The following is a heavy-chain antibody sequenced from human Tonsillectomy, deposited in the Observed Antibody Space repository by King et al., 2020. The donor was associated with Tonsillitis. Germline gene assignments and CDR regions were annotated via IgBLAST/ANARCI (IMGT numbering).Heavy chain of an antibody. CDR1: GYTFMSYG. Sequence: QLVQSGPEVKKPGASVKVSCKASGYTFMSYGLSWVRQAPGQGLEWMGWISAHNGNTNYAQKVQGRVTMTRDTSTSTAYMELRSLRSDDTAVYYCARVSGAYDILRGFEYWGQGTLVTVSS. J-gene: IGHJ4*02. V-gene: IGHV1-18*04. CDR3: ARVSGAYDILRGFEY. CDR2: ISAHNGNT. D-gene: IGHD3-9*01.